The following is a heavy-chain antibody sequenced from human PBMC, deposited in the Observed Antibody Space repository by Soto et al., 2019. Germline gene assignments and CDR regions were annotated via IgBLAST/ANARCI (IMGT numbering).Heavy chain of an antibody. CDR1: GGSISSYY. D-gene: IGHD2-8*01. J-gene: IGHJ4*02. CDR2: IYYSGST. V-gene: IGHV4-59*01. Sequence: SETLSLTCTVSGGSISSYYWSWIRQPPGKGLEWIGYIYYSGSTSYSPSLKSRVTISLDASKNHFSLKLSSVTAADTAVYFCAGKPNALSYFDYWGQGALVTVSS. CDR3: AGKPNALSYFDY.